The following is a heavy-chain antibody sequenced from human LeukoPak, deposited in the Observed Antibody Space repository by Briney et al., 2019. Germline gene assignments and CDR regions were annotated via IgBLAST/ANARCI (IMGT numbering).Heavy chain of an antibody. CDR3: ASSRRRYCSGGSCYRYFDY. CDR1: GGSFSGYC. Sequence: SETLSLTCAVYGGSFSGYCWSWIRQPPGKGLEWIGEINHSGSTNYNPSLKSRVTISVDTSKNQFSLKLSSVTAADTAVYYCASSRRRYCSGGSCYRYFDYWGQRTLVTVSS. V-gene: IGHV4-34*01. J-gene: IGHJ4*02. CDR2: INHSGST. D-gene: IGHD2-15*01.